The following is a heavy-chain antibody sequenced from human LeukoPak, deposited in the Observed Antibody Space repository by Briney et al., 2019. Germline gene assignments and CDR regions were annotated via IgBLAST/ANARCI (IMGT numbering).Heavy chain of an antibody. CDR1: GYTFTGYY. CDR3: ARTLVVINDAFDI. CDR2: INPNSGDT. D-gene: IGHD3-22*01. J-gene: IGHJ3*02. V-gene: IGHV1-2*02. Sequence: ASVKVSCKASGYTFTGYYMHWVRQAPGQGLEWMGWINPNSGDTNYAQKFQGRVTMIRDTSISTAYMELSRLRSDDTAVYYCARTLVVINDAFDIWGQGTMATVSS.